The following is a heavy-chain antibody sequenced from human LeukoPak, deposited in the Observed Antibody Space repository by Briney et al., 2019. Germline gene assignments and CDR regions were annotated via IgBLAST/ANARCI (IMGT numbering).Heavy chain of an antibody. CDR1: GFTFSSYS. CDR2: ISSSSSTI. CDR3: ARGSGGSCSDFGY. V-gene: IGHV3-48*01. D-gene: IGHD2-15*01. Sequence: PGGSLRLSCAASGFTFSSYSMNWVRQAPGKGLEWVSYISSSSSTIYCADSVKGRFTISRDNAKNSLYLQMNSLRAEDTAVYYCARGSGGSCSDFGYWGQGTLVTVSS. J-gene: IGHJ4*02.